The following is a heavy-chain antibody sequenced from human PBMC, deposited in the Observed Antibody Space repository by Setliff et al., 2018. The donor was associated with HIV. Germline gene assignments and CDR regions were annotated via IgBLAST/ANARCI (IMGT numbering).Heavy chain of an antibody. CDR2: INPSTSEV. J-gene: IGHJ5*02. CDR1: GDKFTSYW. V-gene: IGHV5-51*01. D-gene: IGHD6-19*01. Sequence: GESLKISCKDSGDKFTSYWVGWVRQMPGRGLEWMGFINPSTSEVRYRPSLKGQVTMSVDKSISTAFLQWSSLAASDTAMYYCVRDQIGDVQVAGTWGTWGQGTLVTVSS. CDR3: VRDQIGDVQVAGTWGT.